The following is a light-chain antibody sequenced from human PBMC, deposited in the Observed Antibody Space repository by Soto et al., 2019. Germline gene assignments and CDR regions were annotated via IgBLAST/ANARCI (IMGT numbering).Light chain of an antibody. V-gene: IGKV1-39*01. CDR1: LNISNF. J-gene: IGKJ4*01. CDR2: AAS. CDR3: QQSFIIPLS. Sequence: DIQMTQSPSSLSASVGDRVTITCRASLNISNFLNWYQQEPGKAPKLLIYAASGVQSGVPSRFSGSGSVTDFTLTISSLQPEDFVTYYCQQSFIIPLSFGGGTKVEMK.